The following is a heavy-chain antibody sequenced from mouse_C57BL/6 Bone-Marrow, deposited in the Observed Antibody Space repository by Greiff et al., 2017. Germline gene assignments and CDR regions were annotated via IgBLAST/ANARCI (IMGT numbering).Heavy chain of an antibody. V-gene: IGHV10-3*01. Sequence: EVQRVESGGGLVQPKGSLKLSCAASGFTFNTYAMHWVRQAPGKGLEWVARLRSKSSNYATYYADSVKDRFTISRDDSQSMLYLQMNNLKTEDTARYYCVRSTVAHYFDYWGQGTTLTVSS. CDR1: GFTFNTYA. CDR3: VRSTVAHYFDY. D-gene: IGHD1-1*01. CDR2: LRSKSSNYAT. J-gene: IGHJ2*01.